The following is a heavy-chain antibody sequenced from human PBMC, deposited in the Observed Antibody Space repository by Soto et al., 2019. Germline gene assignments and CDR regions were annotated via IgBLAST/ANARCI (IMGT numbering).Heavy chain of an antibody. D-gene: IGHD6-6*01. Sequence: PSETLSLTCAVSGYSISSGYYWGWIRQPPGKGLEWIGSIYYSGSTNYNPSLKSRVTISVDTSKNQFSLKLSSVTAADTAVYYCARDATSYNWFDPWGQGTLVTVSS. CDR3: ARDATSYNWFDP. CDR2: IYYSGST. J-gene: IGHJ5*02. CDR1: GYSISSGYY. V-gene: IGHV4-61*01.